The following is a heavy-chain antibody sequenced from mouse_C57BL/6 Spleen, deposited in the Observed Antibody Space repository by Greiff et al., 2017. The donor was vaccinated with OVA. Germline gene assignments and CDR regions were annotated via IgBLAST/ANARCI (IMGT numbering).Heavy chain of an antibody. CDR3: ARGYYYGSSYEGFFAY. J-gene: IGHJ3*01. V-gene: IGHV14-2*01. Sequence: VQLQQSGAELVKPGASVKLSCTASGFNNKDYYMPWVKQRTEQGLEWIGRIDPEDGETKYAPKFQGKATITADTSSNTAYLQLSSLTAEDTAVYYCARGYYYGSSYEGFFAYWGQGTLVTVSA. D-gene: IGHD1-1*01. CDR2: IDPEDGET. CDR1: GFNNKDYY.